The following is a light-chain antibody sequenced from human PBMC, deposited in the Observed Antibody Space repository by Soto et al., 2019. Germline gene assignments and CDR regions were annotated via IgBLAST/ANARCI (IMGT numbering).Light chain of an antibody. Sequence: QSALTQPASVSGSPGQSITISCTGTSSDVGGYNYVSWYQHHPGKAPKLIIYEVSNRPSGVSNRFSGSKSGNTASLTISGLQAEDEAYYYCCSYAGSSYYVFGSGTKLTVL. CDR1: SSDVGGYNY. CDR2: EVS. CDR3: CSYAGSSYYV. J-gene: IGLJ1*01. V-gene: IGLV2-14*01.